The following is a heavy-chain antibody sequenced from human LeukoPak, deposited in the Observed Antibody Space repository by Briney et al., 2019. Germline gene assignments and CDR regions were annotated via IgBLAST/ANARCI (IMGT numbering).Heavy chain of an antibody. D-gene: IGHD6-19*01. CDR1: GGTFSSYA. CDR3: ARSPTGYSSGWNRSGLSGYYYYMDV. Sequence: ASVKVSCKASGGTFSSYAISWVRQAPGQGLEWMGGIIPIFGTANYAQKFQGRVTITTDESTSTAYMELSSLRSEDTAVYYCARSPTGYSSGWNRSGLSGYYYYMDVWGKGTTVTVCS. J-gene: IGHJ6*03. CDR2: IIPIFGTA. V-gene: IGHV1-69*05.